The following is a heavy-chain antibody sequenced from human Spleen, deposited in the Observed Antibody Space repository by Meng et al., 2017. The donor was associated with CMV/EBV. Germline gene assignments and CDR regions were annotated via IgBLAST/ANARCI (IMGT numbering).Heavy chain of an antibody. CDR1: GFTFSSYS. CDR3: AKYYSRGLDV. Sequence: GESLKISCAASGFTFSSYSMNWVRQAPGKGLEWVSSINSNNAYIYYADSVKGRFTISRDNAKNSLYLQMNSLRAEDTAVYYCAKYYSRGLDVWGQGTTVTVSS. D-gene: IGHD2/OR15-2a*01. CDR2: INSNNAYI. V-gene: IGHV3-21*01. J-gene: IGHJ6*02.